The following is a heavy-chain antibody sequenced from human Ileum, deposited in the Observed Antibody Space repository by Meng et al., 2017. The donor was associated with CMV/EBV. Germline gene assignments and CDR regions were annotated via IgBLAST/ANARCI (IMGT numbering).Heavy chain of an antibody. CDR2: IPYDGSNE. D-gene: IGHD4-11*01. CDR1: GFTFNTYA. Sequence: SLKISCAASGFTFNTYAFHWVRQAPGKGLEWVAVIPYDGSNEYYADSVKGRFTVSKDTSKNTVYLHMNSLRVEDTAVYSCARSLRDYSTSSNYYYYGMDVWGQGTTVTVSS. V-gene: IGHV3-30-3*01. J-gene: IGHJ6*02. CDR3: ARSLRDYSTSSNYYYYGMDV.